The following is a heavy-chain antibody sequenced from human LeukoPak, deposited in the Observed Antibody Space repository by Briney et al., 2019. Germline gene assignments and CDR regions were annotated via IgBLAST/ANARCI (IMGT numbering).Heavy chain of an antibody. CDR1: GFTFSSYA. CDR3: AKRGRTYYYDSSGYYSPTYYFDY. J-gene: IGHJ4*02. V-gene: IGHV3-23*01. Sequence: GGSLRLSCAASGFTFSSYAMSWVREAPGKGLEWVSDISGSGGSTYYADTVKCRFTISRDNSKNTLYLQMNSLRAEDTAVYYCAKRGRTYYYDSSGYYSPTYYFDYWGQGTLVTVSS. D-gene: IGHD3-22*01. CDR2: ISGSGGST.